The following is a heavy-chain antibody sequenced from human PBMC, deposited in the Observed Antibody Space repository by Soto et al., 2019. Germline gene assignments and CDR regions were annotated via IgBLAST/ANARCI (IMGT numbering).Heavy chain of an antibody. CDR1: GFTVSSNY. V-gene: IGHV3-66*01. Sequence: GGSLRLSCAASGFTVSSNYMSWVRQAPGKGLEWVSVIYSGGSTYYADSVKGRFTISRDNSKNTLYLQMNSLRAEDTAVYYCARDQVVAAMNSGWFDPWGQGTLVTVSS. CDR2: IYSGGST. J-gene: IGHJ5*02. CDR3: ARDQVVAAMNSGWFDP. D-gene: IGHD2-15*01.